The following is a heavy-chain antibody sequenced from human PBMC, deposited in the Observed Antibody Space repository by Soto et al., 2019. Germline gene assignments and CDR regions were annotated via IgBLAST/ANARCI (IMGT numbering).Heavy chain of an antibody. CDR1: GYTFTAHS. CDR2: ITAGAGYT. V-gene: IGHV1-3*01. Sequence: ASVKVSCKASGYTFTAHSIHWVRQAPGQKFEWLGWITAGAGYTDYSQNFQGRVTITRDTSATTAYMHLSNLKSEDTAIYYCARENFPQSGSSSDSWGQGTLVTVS. D-gene: IGHD1-26*01. CDR3: ARENFPQSGSSSDS. J-gene: IGHJ5*01.